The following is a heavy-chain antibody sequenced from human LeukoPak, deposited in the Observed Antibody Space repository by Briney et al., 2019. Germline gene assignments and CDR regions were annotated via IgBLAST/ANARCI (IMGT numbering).Heavy chain of an antibody. CDR3: ARDGEWDLPGYDSYDY. CDR1: GFTLDDYG. V-gene: IGHV3-20*04. CDR2: INWNGGST. D-gene: IGHD3-22*01. J-gene: IGHJ4*02. Sequence: GGSLRLSCAASGFTLDDYGMSWVRQAPGKGLEWVSGINWNGGSTGYADSVKGRFTISRDNAKNSLYLQMNSLRAEDTALYYCARDGEWDLPGYDSYDYWGQGTLVTVSS.